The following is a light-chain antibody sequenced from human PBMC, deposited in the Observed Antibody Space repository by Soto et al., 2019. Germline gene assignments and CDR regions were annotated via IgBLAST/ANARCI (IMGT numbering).Light chain of an antibody. CDR3: SSYTSRSTWV. CDR2: EVS. CDR1: SSDVGGYNH. J-gene: IGLJ3*02. Sequence: QSVLTQPASVSGSPGQSITISCTGTSSDVGGYNHVSWYQHQPGKAPKLMIYEVSNRPSGVSNRFSGSKSGNTASLTISGLQAEDEADYYCSSYTSRSTWVFGGGTKLTVL. V-gene: IGLV2-14*01.